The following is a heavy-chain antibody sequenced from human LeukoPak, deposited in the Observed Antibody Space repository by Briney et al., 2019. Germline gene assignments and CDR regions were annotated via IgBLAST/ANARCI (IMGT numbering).Heavy chain of an antibody. D-gene: IGHD4-17*01. J-gene: IGHJ4*02. V-gene: IGHV1-18*01. CDR3: ARHLFGDYFFDY. Sequence: ASVKVSCKASGYTFTSYGISWVRQAPGQGLEWMGWISAYNGNTKYAQNLQGRVTKTTDTSTSTAYMELRSLRSDDRAVYYCARHLFGDYFFDYWGQGTLVTVSS. CDR2: ISAYNGNT. CDR1: GYTFTSYG.